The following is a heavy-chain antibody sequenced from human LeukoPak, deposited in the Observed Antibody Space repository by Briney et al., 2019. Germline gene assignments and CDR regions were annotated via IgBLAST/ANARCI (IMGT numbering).Heavy chain of an antibody. CDR3: ARSDSIVVVPVWAFDI. CDR1: GYTFTSYD. V-gene: IGHV1-8*01. CDR2: MNPNSGNT. Sequence: ASVKVSCKASGYTFTSYDINWVRQATGQRLEWMGWMNPNSGNTGYAQKFQGRVTMTRNTSISTAYMELSSLRSEDTAVYYCARSDSIVVVPVWAFDIWGQGTMVTVSS. D-gene: IGHD2-2*01. J-gene: IGHJ3*02.